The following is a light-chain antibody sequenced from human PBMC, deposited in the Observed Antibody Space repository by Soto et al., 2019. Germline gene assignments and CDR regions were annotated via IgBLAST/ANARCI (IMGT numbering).Light chain of an antibody. CDR2: GAS. CDR3: QQTSSTPT. Sequence: EIVLTQSPSTLSFSPWERVTLSCRASQSVDINLAWYQQKPGQAPRLLIYGASTRATDMPGRFSGRGAGTDFTLTISNLQPEDFATYYCQQTSSTPTLGGGTKVDIK. J-gene: IGKJ4*01. CDR1: QSVDIN. V-gene: IGKV3-15*01.